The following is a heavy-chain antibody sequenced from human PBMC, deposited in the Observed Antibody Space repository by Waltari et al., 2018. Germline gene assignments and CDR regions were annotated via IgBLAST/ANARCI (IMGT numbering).Heavy chain of an antibody. V-gene: IGHV1-69-2*01. CDR3: APLPGGSGQTFDY. CDR2: IYPEDGET. J-gene: IGHJ4*02. D-gene: IGHD3-10*01. CDR1: GYTFMDYF. Sequence: EVELVQSGAEVKKPGATVKISCKASGYTFMDYFMHWVQQAPGKGLEWMGRIYPEDGETVYSEKVQGRVTITADTSTDTAYMELSSLPSGDTAVYYCAPLPGGSGQTFDYWGQGTLVTVSS.